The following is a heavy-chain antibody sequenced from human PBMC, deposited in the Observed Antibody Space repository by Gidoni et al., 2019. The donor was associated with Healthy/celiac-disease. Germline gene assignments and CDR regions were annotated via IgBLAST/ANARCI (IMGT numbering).Heavy chain of an antibody. Sequence: QVQLVESGGDVVQPGRSLRLSCAASGFTFRSYAMHWVRKAPGKGLEWVAVISYDGSNKYYADSVKGRFTISRDNSKNTRYLQMNSLRAEDTAVYYWARDSYGLDYWGQGTLVTVSS. V-gene: IGHV3-30-3*01. J-gene: IGHJ4*02. CDR2: ISYDGSNK. D-gene: IGHD5-18*01. CDR3: ARDSYGLDY. CDR1: GFTFRSYA.